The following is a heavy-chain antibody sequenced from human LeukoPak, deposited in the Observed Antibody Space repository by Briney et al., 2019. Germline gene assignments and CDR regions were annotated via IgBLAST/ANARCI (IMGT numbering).Heavy chain of an antibody. D-gene: IGHD1-26*01. CDR3: AKDIVGATIAEGFDY. V-gene: IGHV3-23*01. Sequence: GGSLRLSSAASGFTFSSYAVSWVRQAPGKGLEWVSAISGSGGSTYYADSVKGRFTISRDNSKNTLCLQMNSLRAEDTAVYYCAKDIVGATIAEGFDYWGQGTLVTVSS. CDR2: ISGSGGST. J-gene: IGHJ4*02. CDR1: GFTFSSYA.